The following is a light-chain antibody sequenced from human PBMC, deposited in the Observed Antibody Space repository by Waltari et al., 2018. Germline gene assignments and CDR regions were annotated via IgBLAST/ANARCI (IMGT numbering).Light chain of an antibody. J-gene: IGLJ2*01. CDR3: SSYTASPPHVV. Sequence: QFALTPPATVYGFPATYIITSCTAFRTHAGRFNFVSWYQQHPGTAPKLMIYDVFNRPSGVSTRFSGSKSDNAASLAISGLQAEDEAVYYCSSYTASPPHVVFGGGTKVTVL. CDR2: DVF. CDR1: RTHAGRFNF. V-gene: IGLV2-14*03.